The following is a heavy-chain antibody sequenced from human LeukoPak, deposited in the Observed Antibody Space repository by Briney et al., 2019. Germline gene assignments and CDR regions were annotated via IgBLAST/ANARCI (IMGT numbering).Heavy chain of an antibody. Sequence: ASVKVSCKASGYTFTSYYMHWVRQAPGQGLEWMGWINPNSGGTNYAQKFQGRVTMTRDTSISTAYMELSRLRSDDTAVYYCARVPPYYYDSSGYYYYDYWGQGTLVTVSS. J-gene: IGHJ4*02. D-gene: IGHD3-22*01. CDR1: GYTFTSYY. V-gene: IGHV1-2*02. CDR2: INPNSGGT. CDR3: ARVPPYYYDSSGYYYYDY.